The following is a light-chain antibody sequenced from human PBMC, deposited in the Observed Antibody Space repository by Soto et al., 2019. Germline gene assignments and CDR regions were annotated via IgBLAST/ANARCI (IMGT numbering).Light chain of an antibody. CDR1: SSDVGGYNY. V-gene: IGLV2-14*01. CDR3: SSYTRSSTPYV. J-gene: IGLJ1*01. CDR2: DVT. Sequence: QSALTQPASVSGSPGQSITISCTGTSSDVGGYNYVSWYQQHPVKAPKLMIYDVTNRPSGVSDRFSGSKSGNTASLTISGLQAEDEADYYCSSYTRSSTPYVFGTGTRSPS.